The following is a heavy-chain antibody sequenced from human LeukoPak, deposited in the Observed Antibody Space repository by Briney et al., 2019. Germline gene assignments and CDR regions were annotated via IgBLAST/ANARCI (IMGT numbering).Heavy chain of an antibody. Sequence: GGSLRLSCAASGFTFSSYSMNSVRQAPGKGLEWVSYISSNSSTIYYADSVKGRFTISRDNAKNSLYLQMNSLRAEDTAVYYCATSYYYGSGIPSNDYWGQGTLVTVSS. CDR2: ISSNSSTI. D-gene: IGHD3-10*01. J-gene: IGHJ4*02. CDR1: GFTFSSYS. V-gene: IGHV3-48*01. CDR3: ATSYYYGSGIPSNDY.